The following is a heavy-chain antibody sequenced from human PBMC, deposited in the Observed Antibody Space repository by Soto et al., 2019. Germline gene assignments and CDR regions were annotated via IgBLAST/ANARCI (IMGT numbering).Heavy chain of an antibody. Sequence: PSQTLSLTCAISGDSVSSNSAAWNWIRQSPSRGLEWLGRTYYRSKWYNDYAVSVRSRITINPDTSKNQFSLQLNSVTPEDTAVYYCARDRRGQWLVSDTYYYYYYGMDVWGQGTTVTVSS. CDR1: GDSVSSNSAA. D-gene: IGHD6-19*01. CDR3: ARDRRGQWLVSDTYYYYYYGMDV. CDR2: TYYRSKWYN. J-gene: IGHJ6*02. V-gene: IGHV6-1*01.